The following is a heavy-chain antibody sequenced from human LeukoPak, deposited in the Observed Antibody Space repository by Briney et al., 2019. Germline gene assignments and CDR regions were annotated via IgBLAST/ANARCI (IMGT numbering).Heavy chain of an antibody. CDR1: GFTFSRFA. CDR3: AKYFGFCGVTGCPAGWCMDV. J-gene: IGHJ6*03. D-gene: IGHD2-21*01. CDR2: ISNIGDT. Sequence: GGSLRLSCAASGFTFSRFAMGWVRQTPGKGLEWVSTISNIGDTYFADSVKGRFTISRDNSKDTLYLQMSSLRAKDTAVYYCAKYFGFCGVTGCPAGWCMDVWGTGTTVTVSS. V-gene: IGHV3-23*01.